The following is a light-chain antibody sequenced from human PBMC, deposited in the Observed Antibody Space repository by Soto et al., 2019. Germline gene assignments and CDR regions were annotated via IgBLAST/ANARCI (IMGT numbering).Light chain of an antibody. J-gene: IGKJ5*01. CDR3: QHYGSSPLIT. Sequence: EVVVTQSPDTLSLSPGETATLSWRASQSVSSSVAWYQHKPGQSPRLVVYGASRRATGIPDRFSGSGSGTDFTLTISRLEPEDFAVFYCQHYGSSPLITFGRGTRLEI. V-gene: IGKV3-20*01. CDR1: QSVSSS. CDR2: GAS.